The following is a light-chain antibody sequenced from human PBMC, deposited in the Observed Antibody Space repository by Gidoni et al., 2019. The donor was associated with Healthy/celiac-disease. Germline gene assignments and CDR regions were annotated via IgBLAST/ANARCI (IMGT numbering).Light chain of an antibody. V-gene: IGKV1-9*01. CDR2: AAS. CDR1: QCIRSY. CDR3: QQLNSYPRIT. J-gene: IGKJ5*01. Sequence: DIQLTQSPSFLSASVGDRVTITCRASQCIRSYLAWYQQKPEKAPKLLIYAASTLQSGVPSRFSGSGSVTEFTLTISSLQPEDFATYYCQQLNSYPRITFGQGTRLEIK.